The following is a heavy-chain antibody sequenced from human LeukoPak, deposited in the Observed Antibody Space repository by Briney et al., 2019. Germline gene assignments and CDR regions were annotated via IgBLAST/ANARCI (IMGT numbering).Heavy chain of an antibody. Sequence: ASVKVSCKASGYTFTGYYMHWVRQAPGQGLEWMGWINPNSGGTNYAQKLQGRVTMTTDTSTSTAYMELRSLRSDDTAVYYCARATPGVSSSWSDDYYFDYWGQGTLVTVSS. CDR2: INPNSGGT. CDR3: ARATPGVSSSWSDDYYFDY. D-gene: IGHD6-13*01. J-gene: IGHJ4*02. CDR1: GYTFTGYY. V-gene: IGHV1-2*02.